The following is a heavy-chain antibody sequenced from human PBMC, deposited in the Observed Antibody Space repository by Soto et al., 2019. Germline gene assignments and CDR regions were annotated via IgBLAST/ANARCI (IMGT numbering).Heavy chain of an antibody. CDR2: ITDSGGST. V-gene: IGHV3-23*01. D-gene: IGHD1-1*01. J-gene: IGHJ4*02. CDR3: AKLYWNPRYFDY. Sequence: GGSLRLSCAASGFTFTNVAMTWVRQAPGKGLEWVSTITDSGGSTDYADSVNGRFTISRDNSKSTLYLQMNNLRADDTAVYYCAKLYWNPRYFDYWGQGARVTFSS. CDR1: GFTFTNVA.